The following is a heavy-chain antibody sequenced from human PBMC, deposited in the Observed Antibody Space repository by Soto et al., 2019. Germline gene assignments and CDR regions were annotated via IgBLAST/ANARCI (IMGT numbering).Heavy chain of an antibody. V-gene: IGHV1-69*06. J-gene: IGHJ6*04. CDR3: ASRGYSYGPYYYYGMDV. D-gene: IGHD5-18*01. CDR1: GGTSSSYA. Sequence: SVKVSCKASGGTSSSYAISWVRQAPGQGLEWMGGIIPIFGTANYAQKFQGRVTITADKSTSTAYMELSSLRSEDTAVYYCASRGYSYGPYYYYGMDVWGEGTTVTVSS. CDR2: IIPIFGTA.